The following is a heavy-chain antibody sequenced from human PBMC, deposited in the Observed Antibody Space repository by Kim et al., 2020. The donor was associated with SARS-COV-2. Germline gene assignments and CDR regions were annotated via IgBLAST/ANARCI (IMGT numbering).Heavy chain of an antibody. D-gene: IGHD2-2*01. V-gene: IGHV3-15*01. CDR1: GFTFSNAW. Sequence: GGSLRLSCAASGFTFSNAWMSWVRQAPGKGLEWVGRIKSKTDGGTTDYAAPVKGRFTISRDDSKNTLYLQMNSLKTEDTAVYYCTTDMHYYYYGMDVWGQGTTVTVSS. CDR2: IKSKTDGGTT. CDR3: TTDMHYYYYGMDV. J-gene: IGHJ6*02.